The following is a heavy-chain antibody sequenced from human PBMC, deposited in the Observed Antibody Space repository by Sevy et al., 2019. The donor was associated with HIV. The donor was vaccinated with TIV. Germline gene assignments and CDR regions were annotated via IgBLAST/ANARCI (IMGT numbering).Heavy chain of an antibody. D-gene: IGHD3-10*01. CDR2: MNPNSGNT. CDR3: VRGGRVRGIIGYYGMDV. V-gene: IGHV1-8*01. J-gene: IGHJ6*02. CDR1: GYTFISYD. Sequence: ASVKVSCKASGYTFISYDIIWVRQASGQGLEWMGWMNPNSGNTGYAQKLQGRVTLTRNTSINTAYMELSSLGSEDTAVYYCVRGGRVRGIIGYYGMDVWGQGTTVTVSS.